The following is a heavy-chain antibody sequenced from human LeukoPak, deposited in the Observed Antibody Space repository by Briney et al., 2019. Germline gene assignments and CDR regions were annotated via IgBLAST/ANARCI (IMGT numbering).Heavy chain of an antibody. CDR2: ISYDGSNK. D-gene: IGHD2-21*02. CDR3: TRVPAIRGDPDAFDI. CDR1: GFTFSTFT. Sequence: GGSLRLSCAASGFTFSTFTMHWVRQAPGKGLEWVAVISYDGSNKYYADSVKGRFTISRDNSKSTLYLQMNSLRTEDTAVYYCTRVPAIRGDPDAFDIWGQGTMVTVSS. V-gene: IGHV3-30*04. J-gene: IGHJ3*02.